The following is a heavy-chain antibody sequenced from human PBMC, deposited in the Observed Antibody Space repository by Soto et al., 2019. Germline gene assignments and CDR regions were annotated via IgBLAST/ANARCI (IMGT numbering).Heavy chain of an antibody. CDR2: ISGSGGST. CDR3: AKDLGGIAVAPTPTYYFDY. D-gene: IGHD6-19*01. V-gene: IGHV3-23*01. CDR1: VFTFSRYA. Sequence: GSLRLSCAASVFTFSRYAMSWVRQAPGKGLEWVSAISGSGGSTYYADSVKGRFTIYRDNSKNTLYLQMNSLRAEDTAVYYCAKDLGGIAVAPTPTYYFDYWGQGTLVNVSS. J-gene: IGHJ4*02.